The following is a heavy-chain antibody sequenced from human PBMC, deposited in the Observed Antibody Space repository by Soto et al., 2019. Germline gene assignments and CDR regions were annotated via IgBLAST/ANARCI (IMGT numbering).Heavy chain of an antibody. D-gene: IGHD6-19*01. Sequence: QVQLVESGGGVVQPGRSLRLSCAASGFTFSSYAMHWVRQAPGKGLEWVAVISYDGSNKYYADSVKGRFTISRDNSKNTLYLQMNSLRAEDTAVYYCARDRSLAVAGMGSWFDPWGQGTLVTVSS. V-gene: IGHV3-30-3*01. J-gene: IGHJ5*02. CDR2: ISYDGSNK. CDR3: ARDRSLAVAGMGSWFDP. CDR1: GFTFSSYA.